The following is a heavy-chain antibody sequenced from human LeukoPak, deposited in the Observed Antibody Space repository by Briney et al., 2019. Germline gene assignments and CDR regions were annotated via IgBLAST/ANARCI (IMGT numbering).Heavy chain of an antibody. Sequence: ASVKVSCKASGYTFTGYYMHWVRQAPGQGLEWMGWINPNSGGTNYAQKFQGRVTMTRDTSISTAYMELSRLRSDDTAVYYCATPQARGWHGFDFDYWGQGTLVTVSS. CDR2: INPNSGGT. D-gene: IGHD6-19*01. CDR3: ATPQARGWHGFDFDY. CDR1: GYTFTGYY. J-gene: IGHJ4*02. V-gene: IGHV1-2*02.